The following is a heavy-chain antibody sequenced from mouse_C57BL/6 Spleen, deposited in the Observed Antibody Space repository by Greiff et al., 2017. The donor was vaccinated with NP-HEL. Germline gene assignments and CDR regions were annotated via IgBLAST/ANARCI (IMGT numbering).Heavy chain of an antibody. D-gene: IGHD2-4*01. CDR2: INPSNGGT. CDR1: GYTFTSYW. J-gene: IGHJ3*01. Sequence: QVQLQQPGTELVKPGASVKLSCKASGYTFTSYWMHWVKQRPGQGLEWIGNINPSNGGTNYNEKFKSKATLTVDKSSSTAYMQLSSLTSEDSAVYYCARVGVYYDYDLAWFAYWGQGTLVTVSA. CDR3: ARVGVYYDYDLAWFAY. V-gene: IGHV1-53*01.